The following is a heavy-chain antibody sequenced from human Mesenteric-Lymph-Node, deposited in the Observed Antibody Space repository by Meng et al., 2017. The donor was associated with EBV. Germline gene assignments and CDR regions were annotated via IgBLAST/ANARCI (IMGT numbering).Heavy chain of an antibody. CDR1: AGSVSSSTYY. CDR2: IHSSGSP. CDR3: ARGPHPGYCYGGSCYD. V-gene: IGHV4-61*01. D-gene: IGHD2-15*01. J-gene: IGHJ4*02. Sequence: QVQLQQSGPRLVMPSELLVPTCTFSAGSVSSSTYYCSWIRQPPQRGLDWIGYIHSSGSPNYNPSLKSRVTISVDTSKNQFSLKLTSVTAADTAVYYCARGPHPGYCYGGSCYDWGQGTLVTVSS.